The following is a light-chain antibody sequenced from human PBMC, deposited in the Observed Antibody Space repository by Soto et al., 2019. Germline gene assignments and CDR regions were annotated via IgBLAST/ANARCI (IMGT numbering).Light chain of an antibody. CDR1: QSVSRY. J-gene: IGKJ5*01. Sequence: EIVLTQSPATLSLSPGERATLSCRASQSVSRYLAWYQQKPGQAPRLLIYDASNRATGVTARFSGSGSGTDFTLTISSLEPEDFAVYYCQQRSDWLLTFGQGTRLEIK. CDR2: DAS. V-gene: IGKV3-11*01. CDR3: QQRSDWLLT.